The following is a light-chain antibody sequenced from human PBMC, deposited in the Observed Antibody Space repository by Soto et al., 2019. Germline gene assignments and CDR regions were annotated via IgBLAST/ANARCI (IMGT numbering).Light chain of an antibody. Sequence: DIQMTQSPSTLSASVGDRVTITCRASQSISVWLAWYQQKPGKAPNLLIYDASSLQSGVPSRFSGSGSGTEFTLTISSLQPDDFATYYCQHYNSDSPGYTFGQGTKLEIK. CDR1: QSISVW. CDR3: QHYNSDSPGYT. J-gene: IGKJ2*01. CDR2: DAS. V-gene: IGKV1-5*01.